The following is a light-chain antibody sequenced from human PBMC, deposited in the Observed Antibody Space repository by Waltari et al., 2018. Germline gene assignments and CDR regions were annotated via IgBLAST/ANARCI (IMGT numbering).Light chain of an antibody. Sequence: QSALTQPASVSGSPGQSITISCTSDVGNYHLVSWYQQRPGTAPKLKIYGATKRPSGVSDRFSGSTSVNTASLTISGLQAEDEADYYCCTFTSSGTWVFGGGTKLTVL. CDR3: CTFTSSGTWV. CDR1: SDVGNYHL. CDR2: GAT. J-gene: IGLJ2*01. V-gene: IGLV2-23*01.